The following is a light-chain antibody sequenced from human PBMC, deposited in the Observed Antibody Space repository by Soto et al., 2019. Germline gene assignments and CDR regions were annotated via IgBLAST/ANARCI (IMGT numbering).Light chain of an antibody. CDR3: CSYAGTNTLL. CDR1: TSDVGSYNL. Sequence: QSALTQPAPVPGPPGQSTTIPSPGPTSDVGSYNLVSWYQQHPGKAPKLMIYEVSKRPSGVSNRFSGSKSGNTASLTISGLQAEDEADYYCCSYAGTNTLLFGGGTKLTVL. V-gene: IGLV2-23*02. CDR2: EVS. J-gene: IGLJ2*01.